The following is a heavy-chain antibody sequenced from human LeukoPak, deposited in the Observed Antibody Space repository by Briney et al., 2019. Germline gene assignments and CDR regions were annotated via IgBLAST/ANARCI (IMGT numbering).Heavy chain of an antibody. CDR3: ARGAMVRGVIITSDY. V-gene: IGHV4-34*01. CDR1: GGSFRGYY. J-gene: IGHJ4*02. D-gene: IGHD3-10*01. Sequence: PSETLSLTCAVYGGSFRGYYWSWIRQPPGKGLEWRGEINHSGSTNYNPSLKSRVTISVDTSKNQFSLKLSSVTAADTAVYYCARGAMVRGVIITSDYWGQGTLVTVSS. CDR2: INHSGST.